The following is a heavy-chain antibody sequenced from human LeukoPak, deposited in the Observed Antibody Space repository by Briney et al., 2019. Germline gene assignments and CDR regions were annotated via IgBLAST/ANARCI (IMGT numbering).Heavy chain of an antibody. J-gene: IGHJ4*02. CDR3: AKGHRGVISPFDY. V-gene: IGHV3-30*18. CDR1: GFTFSSYG. Sequence: GGSLRLSCAASGFTFSSYGMHWVRQAPGKGLEWVAVISYDGSNKYYADSVKGRFTISRDNSKNTLYLQMNSLRAEDTAVYYCAKGHRGVISPFDYWGQGTLVIVSS. D-gene: IGHD3-10*01. CDR2: ISYDGSNK.